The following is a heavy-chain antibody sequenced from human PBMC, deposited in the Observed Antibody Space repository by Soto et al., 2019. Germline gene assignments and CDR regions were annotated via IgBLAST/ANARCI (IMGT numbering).Heavy chain of an antibody. V-gene: IGHV3-21*04. Sequence: PGGSLRLSCAASGFTFSSYSMNWVRQAPGKGLEWVSSISCSSSYIYYADSVKGRFTISRDNAKNSLYLQMNSLRAEDTAVYYCARYSGKGYYDSSGYFSCWGQGTLVTVSS. J-gene: IGHJ4*02. CDR1: GFTFSSYS. CDR3: ARYSGKGYYDSSGYFSC. CDR2: ISCSSSYI. D-gene: IGHD3-22*01.